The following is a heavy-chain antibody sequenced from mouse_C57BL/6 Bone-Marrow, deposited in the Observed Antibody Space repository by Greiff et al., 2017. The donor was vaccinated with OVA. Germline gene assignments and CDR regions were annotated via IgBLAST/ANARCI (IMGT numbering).Heavy chain of an antibody. CDR3: ARGYGSSYVRFDY. J-gene: IGHJ2*01. CDR2: ISDGGSYT. V-gene: IGHV5-4*03. Sequence: EVKLQESGGGLVKPGGSLKLSCAASGFTFSSYAMSWVRQTPEKRLEWVATISDGGSYTYYPANVKGRFTISRDNAKNNLYLQMSHLRSEDTAMYCCARGYGSSYVRFDYWGQGTTLTVSS. D-gene: IGHD1-1*01. CDR1: GFTFSSYA.